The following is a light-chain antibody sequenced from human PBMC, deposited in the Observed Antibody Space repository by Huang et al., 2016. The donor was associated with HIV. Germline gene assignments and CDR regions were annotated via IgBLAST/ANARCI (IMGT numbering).Light chain of an antibody. Sequence: EIVLTHSPATLSLSPGERAALSCRATQSINNNLAWYQQKPGQSPRLLIYVASTRATGIPARFRGSGSGTEFTLTISSLQSEDFAVYYCQQYNNWPPLLTFGGGTKVDIK. CDR3: QQYNNWPPLLT. CDR1: QSINNN. J-gene: IGKJ4*01. CDR2: VAS. V-gene: IGKV3-15*01.